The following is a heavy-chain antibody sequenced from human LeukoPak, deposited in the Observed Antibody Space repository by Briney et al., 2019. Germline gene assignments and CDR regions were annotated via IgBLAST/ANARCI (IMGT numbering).Heavy chain of an antibody. CDR1: GGSISSTTYY. J-gene: IGHJ6*03. Sequence: RSETLSLTCTVSGGSISSTTYYWGWIRQPPGKGLEWIGSIYYSGSTYYNPSLKSRVTISVGTSKNQFSLKLSSVTAADTAVYYCAREIKAAAGTRSYYYMDVWGKGTTVTVSS. D-gene: IGHD6-13*01. V-gene: IGHV4-39*02. CDR2: IYYSGST. CDR3: AREIKAAAGTRSYYYMDV.